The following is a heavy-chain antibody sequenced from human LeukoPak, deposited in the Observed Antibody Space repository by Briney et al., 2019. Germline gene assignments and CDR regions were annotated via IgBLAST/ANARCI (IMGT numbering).Heavy chain of an antibody. CDR2: IIPIFGTA. CDR3: ASSITIFGVVPGY. J-gene: IGHJ4*02. D-gene: IGHD3-3*01. Sequence: SVKVSCKASGGTFSSYAISWVRQAPGQGLEWMGGIIPIFGTANYAQKFQGRVTITADESTSTAYMELSSLRSEDTAVYYCASSITIFGVVPGYWGQGTLVTVSS. CDR1: GGTFSSYA. V-gene: IGHV1-69*13.